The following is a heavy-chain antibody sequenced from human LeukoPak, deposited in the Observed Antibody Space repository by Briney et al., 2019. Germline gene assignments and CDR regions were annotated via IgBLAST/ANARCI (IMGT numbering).Heavy chain of an antibody. V-gene: IGHV4-39*07. D-gene: IGHD5-12*01. J-gene: IGHJ5*02. CDR1: GGSIRSNNHY. CDR2: IYFNGNI. Sequence: PSETLSLTCAVSGGSIRSNNHYWGWIRQPPGKGLEWIGNIYFNGNIAYNPSLQSRVTISVDTSKNQFSLRLNSVTSADTAMYYCARVELIVALPTSFDPWGQGTLVTVSS. CDR3: ARVELIVALPTSFDP.